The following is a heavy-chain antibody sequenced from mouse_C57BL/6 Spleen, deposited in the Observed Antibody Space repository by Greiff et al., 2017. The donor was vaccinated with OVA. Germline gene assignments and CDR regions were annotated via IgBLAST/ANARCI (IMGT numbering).Heavy chain of an antibody. V-gene: IGHV1-26*01. D-gene: IGHD1-1*01. CDR3: ARSFITTVVGSYFDY. J-gene: IGHJ2*01. CDR1: GYTFTDYY. Sequence: EVQLQQSGPELVKPGASVKISCKASGYTFTDYYMNWVKQSHGKSLEWIGDINPNNGGTSYNQKFKGKATLTVDKSSSTAYMELRSLTSEDSAVYDCARSFITTVVGSYFDYWGQGTTLTVSS. CDR2: INPNNGGT.